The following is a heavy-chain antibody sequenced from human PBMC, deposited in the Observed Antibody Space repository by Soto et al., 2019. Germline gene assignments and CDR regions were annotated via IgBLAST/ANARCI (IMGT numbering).Heavy chain of an antibody. V-gene: IGHV4-34*01. J-gene: IGHJ4*02. CDR3: ERDLDRSSSLSGALAY. D-gene: IGHD6-6*01. CDR1: GGSFSGYY. CDR2: INHSGST. Sequence: QVQLQQWGAGLLKPSETLSLTCAVYGGSFSGYYWSWIRQPPGKGLEWIGEINHSGSTNYNPSLKSRVTISVDTSKNQFALKLSSVTAADTAVYYCERDLDRSSSLSGALAYWGQGTLVTVSS.